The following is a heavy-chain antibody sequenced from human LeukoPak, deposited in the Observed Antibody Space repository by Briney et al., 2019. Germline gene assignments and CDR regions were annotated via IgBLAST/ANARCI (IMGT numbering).Heavy chain of an antibody. CDR3: ASGGRDEKGLIDY. J-gene: IGHJ4*02. V-gene: IGHV3-30*03. CDR2: ISYDGHNK. CDR1: GFTFNNYG. D-gene: IGHD3-16*01. Sequence: GGSLRLSCAASGFTFNNYGMHWVRQAPGKGLEWVAVISYDGHNKYHADSVKGRFTISRDNSKNTLYLQMNSLRAEDTAVYYCASGGRDEKGLIDYWGQGTLVTVSS.